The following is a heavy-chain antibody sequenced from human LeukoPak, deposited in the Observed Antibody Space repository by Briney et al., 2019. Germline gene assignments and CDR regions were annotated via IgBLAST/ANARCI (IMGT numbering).Heavy chain of an antibody. D-gene: IGHD6-19*01. CDR2: ISAYNGNT. CDR1: GYTFTSYG. CDR3: ARARLGIAVAGTGYFDY. J-gene: IGHJ4*02. V-gene: IGHV1-18*01. Sequence: ASVKVSCKAFGYTFTSYGISWVRQAPGQGLEWMGWISAYNGNTNYAQKLQGRVTMTTDTSTSTAYMELRSLRPDDTAVYYCARARLGIAVAGTGYFDYWGQGTLVTVSS.